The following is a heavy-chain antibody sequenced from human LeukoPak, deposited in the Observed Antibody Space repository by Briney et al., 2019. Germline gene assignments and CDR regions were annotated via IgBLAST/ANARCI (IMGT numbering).Heavy chain of an antibody. J-gene: IGHJ4*02. Sequence: RTSETLSLTCAVYGGSFSGYYWSWIRQPPGKGLEWIGEINHSGSTNYNPSLKSRVTISVDTSKNQFSLKLSSVTAADTAVYYCARSLSGSSWSRHFDYWGQGTLVTVSS. D-gene: IGHD6-13*01. V-gene: IGHV4-34*01. CDR2: INHSGST. CDR3: ARSLSGSSWSRHFDY. CDR1: GGSFSGYY.